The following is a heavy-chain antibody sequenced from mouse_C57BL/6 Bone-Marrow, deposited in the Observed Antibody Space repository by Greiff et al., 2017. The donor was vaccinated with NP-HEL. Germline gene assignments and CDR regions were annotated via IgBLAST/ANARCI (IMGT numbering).Heavy chain of an antibody. Sequence: VHVKQSGPELVKPGASVKISCKASGYSFTDYNMNWVKQSNGKSLEWIGVINPNYGTTSYNQKFKGKATLTVDQSSSTAYMQLNSLTSEDSAVYYCAREDYGSSYGYFDVWGTGTTVTVSS. V-gene: IGHV1-39*01. D-gene: IGHD1-1*01. CDR1: GYSFTDYN. CDR2: INPNYGTT. J-gene: IGHJ1*03. CDR3: AREDYGSSYGYFDV.